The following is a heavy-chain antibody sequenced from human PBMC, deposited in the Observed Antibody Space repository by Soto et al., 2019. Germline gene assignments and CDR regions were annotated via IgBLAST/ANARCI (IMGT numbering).Heavy chain of an antibody. D-gene: IGHD3-16*01. CDR2: VGIGSTKT. J-gene: IGHJ3*02. Sequence: QVQLVQSGAEVKKPGASVKVSCKASGYTFTNYVIHWVRQAPGQSLEWMGWVGIGSTKTDYSQKFLGRVTFSRDTSANTAHMELSGLKSEDTAVYYCAREGVASATHPWGEAFDIWGQGTMVIVSS. V-gene: IGHV1-3*04. CDR3: AREGVASATHPWGEAFDI. CDR1: GYTFTNYV.